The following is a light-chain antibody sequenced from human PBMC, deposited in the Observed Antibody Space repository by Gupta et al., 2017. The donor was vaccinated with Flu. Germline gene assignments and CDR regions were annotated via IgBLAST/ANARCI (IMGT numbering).Light chain of an antibody. CDR2: RNN. V-gene: IGLV1-47*03. CDR3: AAWDDSLSGGV. J-gene: IGLJ3*02. Sequence: QSVLTQPPSASGTPGQRVTISCSGSSSNIGSNYVYWYQQLPGTAPKLLIYRNNHRPSGVPDRFSGSKSGTSASLAIIGLWSEDETDYYCAAWDDSLSGGVFGGVTKLTVL. CDR1: SSNIGSNY.